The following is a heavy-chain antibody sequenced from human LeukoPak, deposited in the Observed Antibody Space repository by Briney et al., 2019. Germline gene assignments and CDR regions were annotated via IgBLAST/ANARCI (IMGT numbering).Heavy chain of an antibody. CDR1: GVSISSSNSY. CDR2: IYYSGNT. D-gene: IGHD3-3*01. V-gene: IGHV4-39*01. CDR3: ARLSLHLLEWSPTKGKEMHYFDF. J-gene: IGHJ4*02. Sequence: PSETLSLTCTVSGVSISSSNSYWGWIRQPPGKGLEWIGSIYYSGNTYYNASLKSQVSISIDTSKNQFSLRLTSVTAADTAVYYCARLSLHLLEWSPTKGKEMHYFDFWGQGTLVTVSS.